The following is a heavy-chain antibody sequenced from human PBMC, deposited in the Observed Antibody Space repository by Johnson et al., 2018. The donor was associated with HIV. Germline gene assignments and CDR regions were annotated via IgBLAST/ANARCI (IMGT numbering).Heavy chain of an antibody. D-gene: IGHD1-26*01. CDR3: AKVRLAGRSGGYCPDAFDI. CDR1: GFTFDDYT. J-gene: IGHJ3*02. V-gene: IGHV3-43*01. Sequence: VQLVESGGVVVQPGGSLRLSCAASGFTFDDYTMHWVRQAPGKGLEWVSLISWDGGSTYYADSVKGRFTISRDNSKNSLYLQMNSLRTEDTALYYCAKVRLAGRSGGYCPDAFDIWGQGTMVTVSS. CDR2: ISWDGGST.